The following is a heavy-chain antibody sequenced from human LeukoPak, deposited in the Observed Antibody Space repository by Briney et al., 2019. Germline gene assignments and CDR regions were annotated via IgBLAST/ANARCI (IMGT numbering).Heavy chain of an antibody. CDR1: GYSISSGFH. CDR2: KYHTGST. D-gene: IGHD2-2*01. CDR3: ARGRSIVVVPAATDSGYVQFDY. V-gene: IGHV4-38-2*02. Sequence: SETLSLTCTVSGYSISSGFHWGWIRQPPGKGLEWIGSKYHTGSTYYNPSLRSRVTISVDSSKNQFSLKLSSVTAADTAVYYCARGRSIVVVPAATDSGYVQFDYWGQGTLVTVSS. J-gene: IGHJ4*02.